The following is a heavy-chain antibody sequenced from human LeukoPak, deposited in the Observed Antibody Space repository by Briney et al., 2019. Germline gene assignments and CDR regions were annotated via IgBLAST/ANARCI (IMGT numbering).Heavy chain of an antibody. CDR2: ISGSGGST. J-gene: IGHJ4*02. CDR1: GFTLRSYA. Sequence: PGGSLRLSCAASGFTLRSYAMSWVRQAPGKGLEWVSAISGSGGSTYYADSVKGRFAISRDNSKNTLYLQMNSLRAEDTAVYYCAKAPPMGLYYFDYWGQGTLATVSS. CDR3: AKAPPMGLYYFDY. V-gene: IGHV3-23*01. D-gene: IGHD4/OR15-4a*01.